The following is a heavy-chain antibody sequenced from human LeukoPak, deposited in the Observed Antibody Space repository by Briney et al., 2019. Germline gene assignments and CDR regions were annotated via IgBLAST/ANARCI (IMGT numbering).Heavy chain of an antibody. CDR2: MNGDGTSI. CDR1: GFTFRSFW. CDR3: ARSATDAFDI. Sequence: GGSLRLSCAASGFTFRSFWMHWVRQAPGKGLVWVSHMNGDGTSIIYADSVKGRFTISRDNAKNTLYLQMNRLKAEDTAVYYCARSATDAFDIWGQGTMVTVSS. V-gene: IGHV3-74*01. D-gene: IGHD3-3*01. J-gene: IGHJ3*02.